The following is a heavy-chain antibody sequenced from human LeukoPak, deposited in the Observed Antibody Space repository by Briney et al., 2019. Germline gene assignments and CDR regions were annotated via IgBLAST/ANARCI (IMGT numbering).Heavy chain of an antibody. J-gene: IGHJ6*03. D-gene: IGHD2-15*01. CDR2: ISSSNNYI. V-gene: IGHV3-21*04. Sequence: GGSLRLSCAASGFTFSSYSMNWVRQAPGKGLEWVSSISSSNNYIFYADSVKGRFTISRDNAKNSLFLQMNSLRAEDTAVYYCARVLRYCSGGNCYSGGLGYMDVWGKGTTVTISS. CDR3: ARVLRYCSGGNCYSGGLGYMDV. CDR1: GFTFSSYS.